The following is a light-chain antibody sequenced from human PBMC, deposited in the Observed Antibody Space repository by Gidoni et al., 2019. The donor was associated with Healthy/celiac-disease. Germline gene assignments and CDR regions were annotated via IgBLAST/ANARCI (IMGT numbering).Light chain of an antibody. V-gene: IGLV1-40*01. CDR1: SSNSGPGYD. J-gene: IGLJ3*02. Sequence: QSVLTQPPSVSGAPGQRVTISCTGSSSNSGPGYDVHWYQQLPGTAPKLLIYGNSNRPSGVPDRFAGSKPGTSASLAISGLQAEDEADYYCQSYDSSLSGWVFGGGTKLTVL. CDR3: QSYDSSLSGWV. CDR2: GNS.